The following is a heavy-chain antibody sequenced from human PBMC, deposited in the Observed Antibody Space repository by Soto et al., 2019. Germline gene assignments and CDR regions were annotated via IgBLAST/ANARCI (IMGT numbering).Heavy chain of an antibody. Sequence: QITLKESGPTLVNPTQTLTLTCTFSGFSLRANAAGVGWIRQPPGKALEWLALISWDDDKRYSPSLRSRLTITKDTSKNQVVLTMTNMDPVDTATYSCAHKSGTYPKYYFDYWGQGTLVTVSS. CDR3: AHKSGTYPKYYFDY. CDR2: ISWDDDK. CDR1: GFSLRANAAG. J-gene: IGHJ4*02. V-gene: IGHV2-5*02. D-gene: IGHD1-26*01.